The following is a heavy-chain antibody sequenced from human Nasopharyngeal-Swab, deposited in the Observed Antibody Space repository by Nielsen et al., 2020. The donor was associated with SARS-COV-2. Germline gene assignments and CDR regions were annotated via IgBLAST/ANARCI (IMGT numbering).Heavy chain of an antibody. D-gene: IGHD3-22*01. Sequence: GESLKISCAASGFTFSDYYMSWIRQAPGKGLEWVSYISSSGSTIYYADSVKGRFTISRDNAKNSLYLQMNSLRAEDRAVYYCAISSGYYYPGFDYWGQGTLVTVSS. J-gene: IGHJ4*02. CDR1: GFTFSDYY. CDR3: AISSGYYYPGFDY. V-gene: IGHV3-11*01. CDR2: ISSSGSTI.